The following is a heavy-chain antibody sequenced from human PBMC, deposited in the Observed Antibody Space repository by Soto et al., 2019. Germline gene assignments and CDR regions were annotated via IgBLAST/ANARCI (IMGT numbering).Heavy chain of an antibody. CDR2: INYNGGTT. Sequence: SLRLSCSASGFPFSNHAMHWVRQAPGKGLEYVSAINYNGGTTYYVDSVKGRFTISRDNSKNTLYLQISSLKVEDTAMYHCVTWGGIEARNLDHWGQGTLVTVSS. D-gene: IGHD6-6*01. J-gene: IGHJ4*02. CDR1: GFPFSNHA. V-gene: IGHV3-64D*06. CDR3: VTWGGIEARNLDH.